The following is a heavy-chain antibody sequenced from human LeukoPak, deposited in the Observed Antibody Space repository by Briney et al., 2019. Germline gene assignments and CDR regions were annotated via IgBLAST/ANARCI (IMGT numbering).Heavy chain of an antibody. D-gene: IGHD3-22*01. CDR1: GGSISSGGYS. CDR3: ARVSGYDSSGYFYYYYMDV. V-gene: IGHV4-30-4*07. J-gene: IGHJ6*03. CDR2: IYYSGST. Sequence: MSSETLSLTCAVSGGSISSGGYSWSWIRQPPGKGLEWIGYIYYSGSTYYNPSLKSRVTISVDTSKNQFSLELSSVTAADTAVYYCARVSGYDSSGYFYYYYMDVWGKGTTVTVSS.